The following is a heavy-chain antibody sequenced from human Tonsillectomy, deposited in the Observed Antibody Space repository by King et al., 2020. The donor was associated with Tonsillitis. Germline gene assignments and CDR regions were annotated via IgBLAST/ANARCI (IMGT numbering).Heavy chain of an antibody. V-gene: IGHV3-30-3*01. CDR2: ISHDASDK. CDR3: AITYDSSGYYYNARDY. D-gene: IGHD3-22*01. Sequence: VQLVESGGGVGEPGKSLRLSCAVSGFIFTSYAIHWVRQAPCKGLEWVAVISHDASDKYYPDSVKGRFTVSRDNSKSTLYLQMNSLRAADTAVYYCAITYDSSGYYYNARDYWGQGTLVTVSS. J-gene: IGHJ4*02. CDR1: GFIFTSYA.